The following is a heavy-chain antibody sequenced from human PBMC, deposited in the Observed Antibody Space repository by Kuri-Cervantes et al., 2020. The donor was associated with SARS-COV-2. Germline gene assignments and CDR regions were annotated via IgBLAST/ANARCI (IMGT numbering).Heavy chain of an antibody. CDR1: EFTFSSYA. CDR3: ASEAPLTTGFDY. CDR2: ISYDGSNK. V-gene: IGHV3-30-3*01. D-gene: IGHD4-17*01. J-gene: IGHJ4*02. Sequence: GESLKISCAASEFTFSSYATHWVRQAPGKGLEWVAVISYDGSNKYYADSVKGRFTISRDNSKNTLYLQMNSLRAEDTAVYYCASEAPLTTGFDYWGQGTLVTVSS.